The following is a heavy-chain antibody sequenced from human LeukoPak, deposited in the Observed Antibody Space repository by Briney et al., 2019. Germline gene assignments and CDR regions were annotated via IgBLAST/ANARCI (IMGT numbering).Heavy chain of an antibody. Sequence: GGSLRLSCVASDFTITHTWVDWVRQDPGEGLVWVSSINAGGSITNYAESVKGRFTISRDNAKSTVFLPMNSLRGDDTAMYYCARSRDGTLDIWGQGAMVTV. CDR3: ARSRDGTLDI. CDR1: DFTITHTW. J-gene: IGHJ3*02. D-gene: IGHD5-24*01. CDR2: INAGGSIT. V-gene: IGHV3-74*01.